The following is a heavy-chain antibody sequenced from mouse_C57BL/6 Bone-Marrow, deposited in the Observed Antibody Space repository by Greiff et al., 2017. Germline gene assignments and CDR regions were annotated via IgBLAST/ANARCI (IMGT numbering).Heavy chain of an antibody. V-gene: IGHV1-7*01. D-gene: IGHD4-1*02. Sequence: VQLQQSGAELAKPGASVKLSCKASGYTFTSYWMNWVKQRPGQGLEWIGYIYPSSGYTNYNQKFKDKATLTADKSSSTAYMQLRSLTYADSAVYYCAINGDVWGQGTTLTVSS. CDR2: IYPSSGYT. CDR1: GYTFTSYW. CDR3: AINGDV. J-gene: IGHJ2*01.